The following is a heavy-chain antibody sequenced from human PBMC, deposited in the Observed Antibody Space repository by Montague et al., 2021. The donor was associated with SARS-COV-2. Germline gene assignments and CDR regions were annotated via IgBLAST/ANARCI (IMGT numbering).Heavy chain of an antibody. CDR3: ARAGSLGNFDY. CDR2: TYYRSKWYN. Sequence: CAISGDSVSRNSAAWNWIRQCPSRGLEWLGRTYYRSKWYNGYAVSVKSRVTINPDTSKNQFSLQLNSVTPEDSAVYYCARAGSLGNFDYWGQGTLVTVSS. D-gene: IGHD3-10*01. J-gene: IGHJ4*02. V-gene: IGHV6-1*01. CDR1: GDSVSRNSAA.